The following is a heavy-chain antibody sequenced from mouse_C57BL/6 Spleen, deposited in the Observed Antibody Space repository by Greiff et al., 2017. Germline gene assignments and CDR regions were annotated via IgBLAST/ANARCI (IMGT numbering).Heavy chain of an antibody. CDR2: ISYSGST. CDR1: GYSITSDY. V-gene: IGHV3-8*01. Sequence: EVQRVESGPGLAKPSQTLSLTCSVTGYSITSDYWNWIRKFPGNKLEYMGYISYSGSTYYNPSLKSRISITRDTSKNQYYLQLNSVTTEDTATYYCARFAPSYYYGSSYLGYFDVWGTGTTVTVSS. D-gene: IGHD1-1*01. J-gene: IGHJ1*03. CDR3: ARFAPSYYYGSSYLGYFDV.